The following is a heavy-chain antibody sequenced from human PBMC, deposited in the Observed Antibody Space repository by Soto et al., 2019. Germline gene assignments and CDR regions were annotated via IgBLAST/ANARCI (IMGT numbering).Heavy chain of an antibody. D-gene: IGHD6-19*01. V-gene: IGHV1-18*04. J-gene: IGHJ6*02. CDR3: AIRIAVAGYPYYCYYGMDV. Sequence: ASVKVSCKASGYTFTSYGISWVRQAPGQGLEWMGWISAYNGNTNYAQKLQGRVTMTTDTSTSTAYMELRSLRSDDTAVYYCAIRIAVAGYPYYCYYGMDVWRQGTTVTVSS. CDR2: ISAYNGNT. CDR1: GYTFTSYG.